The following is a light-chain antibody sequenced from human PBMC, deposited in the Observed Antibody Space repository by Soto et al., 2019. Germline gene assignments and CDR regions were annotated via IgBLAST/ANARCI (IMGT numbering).Light chain of an antibody. V-gene: IGKV1-16*01. Sequence: DIQMTQSPSSLSASVGGRVTITCRARQDINNFLAWFQQKPGKAPKPLIYSASSLQVGVPSRFSGSGSGTHFTLAIGSLQPEDFATYFGLQYERLPVTFGGGTRVEIE. CDR1: QDINNF. J-gene: IGKJ4*01. CDR3: LQYERLPVT. CDR2: SAS.